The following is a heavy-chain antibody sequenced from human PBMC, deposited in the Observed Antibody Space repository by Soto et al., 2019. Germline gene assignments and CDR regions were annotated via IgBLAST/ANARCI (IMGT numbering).Heavy chain of an antibody. J-gene: IGHJ6*02. CDR3: ARNYDFWSGYGRYYYYYYGMDV. CDR2: ISAYNGNT. Sequence: ASVKVSCKASGYTFTSYGISWVRQAPGQGLEWMGWISAYNGNTNYAQKLQGRVTMTTDTSTSTAYMELRSLRSDDTTVYYCARNYDFWSGYGRYYYYYYGMDVWGQGTTVTVSS. D-gene: IGHD3-3*01. V-gene: IGHV1-18*01. CDR1: GYTFTSYG.